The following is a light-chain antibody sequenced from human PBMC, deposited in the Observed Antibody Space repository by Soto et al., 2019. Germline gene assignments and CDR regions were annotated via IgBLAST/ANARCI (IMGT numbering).Light chain of an antibody. V-gene: IGLV2-14*01. CDR2: EVS. CDR1: SSDVGGYNY. Sequence: QSALTQPASLSGSPGQSITISCTGTSSDVGGYNYVSWYQKHPGKAPKLMIYEVSNRPSGVSNRFSGSKSGNTASLTISGLQAEDEADYYCSSYTSSSTYVFGTGTKVTVL. J-gene: IGLJ1*01. CDR3: SSYTSSSTYV.